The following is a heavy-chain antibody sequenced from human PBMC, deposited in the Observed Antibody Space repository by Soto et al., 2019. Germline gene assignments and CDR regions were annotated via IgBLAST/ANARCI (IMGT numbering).Heavy chain of an antibody. Sequence: HPGGSLRLSCAASGFTFSSYAMSWVRQAPGKGLEWVSAISGSGGSTYYADSVKGRFTISRDNSKNTLYLQMNSLRAEDTAVYYCAKGGVVEFWSGYFIPWPFDYWGQGTLVTVS. D-gene: IGHD3-3*01. CDR1: GFTFSSYA. CDR2: ISGSGGST. V-gene: IGHV3-23*01. J-gene: IGHJ4*02. CDR3: AKGGVVEFWSGYFIPWPFDY.